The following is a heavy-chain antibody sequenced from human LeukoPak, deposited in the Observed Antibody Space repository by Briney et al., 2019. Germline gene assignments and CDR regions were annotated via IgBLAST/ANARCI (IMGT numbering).Heavy chain of an antibody. CDR2: IIPIFGTA. J-gene: IGHJ5*02. D-gene: IGHD5-24*01. CDR3: ARGVDGYNWVDNWFDP. V-gene: IGHV1-69*13. CDR1: GYTFTSYA. Sequence: GASVKVSCKASGYTFTSYAMHWVRQAPGQGLEWMGGIIPIFGTANYAQKFQGRVTITADESTSTAYMELSSLRSEDTAVYYCARGVDGYNWVDNWFDPWGQGTLVTVSS.